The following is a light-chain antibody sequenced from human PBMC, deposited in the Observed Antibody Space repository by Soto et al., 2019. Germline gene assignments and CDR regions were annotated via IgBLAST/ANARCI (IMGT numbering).Light chain of an antibody. CDR3: QQRSNWPQLT. CDR1: QSVSSF. CDR2: DTS. J-gene: IGKJ4*01. Sequence: EIVLTQSPATLSLSPGERATLSCRASQSVSSFLAWYQQKPGQAPRLLIHDTSNRATGIPARFSGSGSGTDLTLPISSLEPEDFAVYYCQQRSNWPQLTFGGGTKVEIK. V-gene: IGKV3-11*01.